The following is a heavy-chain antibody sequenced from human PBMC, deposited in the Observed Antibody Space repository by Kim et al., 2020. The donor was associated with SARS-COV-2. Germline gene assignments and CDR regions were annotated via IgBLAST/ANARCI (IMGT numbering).Heavy chain of an antibody. CDR3: AGWSIYNWFDP. J-gene: IGHJ5*02. D-gene: IGHD6-19*01. CDR2: T. Sequence: TNYADSVQGRFTISRDNAKNSLYLQMNSLRAEDTAVYYCAGWSIYNWFDPWGQGTLVTVSS. V-gene: IGHV3-11*06.